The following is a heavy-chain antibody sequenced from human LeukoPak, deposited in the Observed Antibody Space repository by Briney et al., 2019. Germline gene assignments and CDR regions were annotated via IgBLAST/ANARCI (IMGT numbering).Heavy chain of an antibody. CDR3: AKEGKPGYYGSGSSYYFDY. CDR2: ISGSGGST. J-gene: IGHJ4*02. Sequence: PGGSLRLSCAASGFTFSSYAMSWVRQAPGKGLEWVSAISGSGGSTYYADSVKGRFTISRDNSKNTLYLQMNSLRAEDTAVCYCAKEGKPGYYGSGSSYYFDYWGQGTLVTVSS. V-gene: IGHV3-23*01. CDR1: GFTFSSYA. D-gene: IGHD3-10*01.